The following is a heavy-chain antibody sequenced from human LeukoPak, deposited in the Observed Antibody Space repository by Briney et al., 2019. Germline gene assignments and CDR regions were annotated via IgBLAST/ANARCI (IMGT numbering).Heavy chain of an antibody. J-gene: IGHJ4*02. CDR2: IYYSGST. V-gene: IGHV4-30-4*08. CDR3: ARDSVGSNHFDY. Sequence: SQTLSLTCTVSGGSISSGDYYWSWIRQPPGKGLEWIGYIYYSGSTYYNPSLKSRVTISVDTSKNQFSLKLSSMTAADTAVYYCARDSVGSNHFDYWGQGTLVTVSS. CDR1: GGSISSGDYY. D-gene: IGHD4-23*01.